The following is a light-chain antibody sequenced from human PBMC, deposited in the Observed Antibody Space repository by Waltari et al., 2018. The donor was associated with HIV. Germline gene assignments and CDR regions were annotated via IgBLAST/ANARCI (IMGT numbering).Light chain of an antibody. CDR2: KNK. CDR3: QSYDTSLSAWV. Sequence: QSVLTQPPSISVAPGRSITVPCSGTSPHTGAGSALPSYQPLPGTAPKLLLYKNKNRPSGVPDRFSASKSDASASLAITGLQAADEGDYFCQSYDTSLSAWVFGGGTRLTVL. V-gene: IGLV1-40*03. J-gene: IGLJ2*01. CDR1: SPHTGAGSA.